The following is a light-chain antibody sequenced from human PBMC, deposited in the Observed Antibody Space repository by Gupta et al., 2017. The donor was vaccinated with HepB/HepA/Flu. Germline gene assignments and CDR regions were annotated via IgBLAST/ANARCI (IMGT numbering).Light chain of an antibody. Sequence: QSVLTQPPSASAAPGQRVTIFCSGSSSNIGSSTVDWYQQLPETAPKLVIYTSDQRPSGVPDRFSGSKSGTSASLAISGLQSEDEADYYCATWDDSLDAHIFGPGNKVTVL. J-gene: IGLJ1*01. CDR1: SSNIGSST. CDR2: TSD. V-gene: IGLV1-44*01. CDR3: ATWDDSLDAHI.